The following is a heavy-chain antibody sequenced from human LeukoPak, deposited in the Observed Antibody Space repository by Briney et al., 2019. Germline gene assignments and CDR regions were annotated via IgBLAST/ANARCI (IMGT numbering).Heavy chain of an antibody. CDR2: FDPENDET. J-gene: IGHJ4*02. CDR1: GYTLIKFS. Sequence: GASVKVSCKVSGYTLIKFSMHWVRQAPGKGLEWMGGFDPENDETFYAQKFQGRVTMTEDPSTDTAYMELSSLRYEDTAVYYCATISYYEGSDYYRLDYWGQGTLVTVSS. D-gene: IGHD3-22*01. CDR3: ATISYYEGSDYYRLDY. V-gene: IGHV1-24*01.